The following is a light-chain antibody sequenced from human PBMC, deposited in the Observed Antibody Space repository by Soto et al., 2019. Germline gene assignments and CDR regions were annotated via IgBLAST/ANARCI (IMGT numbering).Light chain of an antibody. CDR2: STS. V-gene: IGLV7-43*01. Sequence: VVTQEPSLTVSPGGTVTLTCASSTGAVTSGYYPNWFQQKPGQAPRALIYSTSNKYSWTPARFSGSLLGGKAALTLSGVQPEDEAEYYCLLYYGGQMGVFGGGTKLTVL. CDR3: LLYYGGQMGV. J-gene: IGLJ2*01. CDR1: TGAVTSGYY.